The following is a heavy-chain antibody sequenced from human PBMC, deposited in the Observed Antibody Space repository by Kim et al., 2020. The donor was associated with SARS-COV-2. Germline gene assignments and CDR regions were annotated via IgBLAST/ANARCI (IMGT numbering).Heavy chain of an antibody. CDR2: IYYSGST. D-gene: IGHD2-15*01. V-gene: IGHV4-31*03. CDR3: ARGPRGVVTPVGYFDY. CDR1: GGSISSGGYY. J-gene: IGHJ4*02. Sequence: SETLSLTCTVSGGSISSGGYYWSWIRQHPGKGLEWIGYIYYSGSTYYNPSLKSRVTISVDTSKNQFSLKLSSVTAADTAVYYCARGPRGVVTPVGYFDYWGQGTLVTVSS.